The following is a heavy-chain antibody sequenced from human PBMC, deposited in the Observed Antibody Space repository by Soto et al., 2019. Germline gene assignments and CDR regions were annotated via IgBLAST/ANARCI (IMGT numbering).Heavy chain of an antibody. CDR1: GFTFSSYS. CDR3: ARGKYVTMVRGVILYYFDY. D-gene: IGHD3-10*01. V-gene: IGHV3-48*02. Sequence: EVQLVESGGGLVQPGGSLRLSCAASGFTFSSYSMNWVRQAPGKGLEWVSYISSSSSTIYYADSVKGRFTISRDNAKNSLYLQMNSLRDEDTAVYYCARGKYVTMVRGVILYYFDYWGQGTLVTVSS. CDR2: ISSSSSTI. J-gene: IGHJ4*02.